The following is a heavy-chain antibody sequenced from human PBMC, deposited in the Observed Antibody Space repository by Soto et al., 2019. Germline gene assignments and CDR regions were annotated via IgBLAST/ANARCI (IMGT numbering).Heavy chain of an antibody. D-gene: IGHD4-17*01. V-gene: IGHV1-3*01. Sequence: ASVKVSCKASGYTFTSYAMHWVRQAPGQRLEWMGWINAGNGNTKYSQKFQGRVTITRDTSASTAYMELSSLRSEDTAVYYCARSVMTTVTNENWFDPWGQGTLVTVSS. CDR1: GYTFTSYA. CDR2: INAGNGNT. CDR3: ARSVMTTVTNENWFDP. J-gene: IGHJ5*02.